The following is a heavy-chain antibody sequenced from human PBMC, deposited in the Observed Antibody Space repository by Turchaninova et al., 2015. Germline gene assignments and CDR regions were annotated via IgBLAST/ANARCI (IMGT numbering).Heavy chain of an antibody. CDR1: CFMFTCLS. Sequence: GAVVQAGGSLRLWCRGSCFMFTCLSMGWVRRAPGKGLEWSAYISNRGTDIHYADSVRGRVTVSRDNAKNSLYLQMNSLRAEDTGVYYCARDIIGALWYWGQGTLVTVSS. CDR3: ARDIIGALWY. V-gene: IGHV3-48*01. D-gene: IGHD1-26*01. CDR2: ISNRGTDI. J-gene: IGHJ4*02.